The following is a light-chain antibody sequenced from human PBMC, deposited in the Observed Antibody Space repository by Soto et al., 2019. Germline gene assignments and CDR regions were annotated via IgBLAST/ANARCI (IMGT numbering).Light chain of an antibody. CDR2: DVS. CDR1: RSDVGGYNY. V-gene: IGLV2-14*03. Sequence: QSALTQPASVSGSPGQSITISCTGTRSDVGGYNYVSWYQQHPGKAPKLVIYDVSNRPSGVSIRFSGSKSGNTASLTISGLQAEDEADYYCTSYTSSSSLVVFGGGTQLTVL. CDR3: TSYTSSSSLVV. J-gene: IGLJ7*01.